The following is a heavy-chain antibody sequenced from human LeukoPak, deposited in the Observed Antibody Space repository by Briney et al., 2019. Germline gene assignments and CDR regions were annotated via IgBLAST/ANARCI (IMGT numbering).Heavy chain of an antibody. D-gene: IGHD4-11*01. CDR1: GPTFRNAW. V-gene: IGHV3-15*01. Sequence: PGGSLRLSCAASGPTFRNAWMSWVRQAPGKGLEWVGRIKSRADGGTTDYAAPVRDRFTIPRDDPKNTLYLQMNSLKIEDTAVYYCTTEHNYGGPSYFDSWGQGILVTVPS. J-gene: IGHJ4*02. CDR3: TTEHNYGGPSYFDS. CDR2: IKSRADGGTT.